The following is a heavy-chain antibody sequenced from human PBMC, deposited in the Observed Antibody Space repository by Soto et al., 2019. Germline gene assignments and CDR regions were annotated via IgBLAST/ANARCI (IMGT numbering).Heavy chain of an antibody. J-gene: IGHJ4*02. V-gene: IGHV3-30-3*01. Sequence: PGGSLRLSXVVSGFIFSDFGMHWVRQSPGEGLAWVASISKDGSDTYYAESVKGRFTISRDDSKSTVFLQMHTLKVEDTAAYFCASPREGQWLVFDHWGQRTLVTVSS. CDR1: GFIFSDFG. D-gene: IGHD6-19*01. CDR2: ISKDGSDT. CDR3: ASPREGQWLVFDH.